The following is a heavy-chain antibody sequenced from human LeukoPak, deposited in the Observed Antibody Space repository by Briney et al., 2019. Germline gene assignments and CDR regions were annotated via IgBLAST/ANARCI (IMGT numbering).Heavy chain of an antibody. D-gene: IGHD1-26*01. CDR2: ISGTGDST. CDR3: AKNRGLFSGSYRYDAFDI. Sequence: GGSLRLSCAASGFTFSSYAMSWVRQAPGKGLEWVSSISGTGDSTYYADSVKGRFTISGDNSKNTLYLQMNTLRAEDTAVDYCAKNRGLFSGSYRYDAFDIRGQGTMVTVSS. CDR1: GFTFSSYA. J-gene: IGHJ3*02. V-gene: IGHV3-23*01.